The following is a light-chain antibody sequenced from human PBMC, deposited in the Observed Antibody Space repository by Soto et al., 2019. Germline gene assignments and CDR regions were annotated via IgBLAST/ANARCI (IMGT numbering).Light chain of an antibody. CDR3: SSYTSSSSPLVV. Sequence: QSALTQPASVSGSPGQSITISCTGTSTDIGTYNYVSWYRQHPGKAPKLMIYDVSNRPSGVSNRFSGSKSGNTASLTISGLQAEDEADYYCSSYTSSSSPLVVFGGGTKVTVL. V-gene: IGLV2-14*01. CDR2: DVS. CDR1: STDIGTYNY. J-gene: IGLJ2*01.